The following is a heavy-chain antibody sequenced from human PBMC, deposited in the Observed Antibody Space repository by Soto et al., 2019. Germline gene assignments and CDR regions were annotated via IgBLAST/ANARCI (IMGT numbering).Heavy chain of an antibody. CDR1: GFTFSSYG. V-gene: IGHV3-30*18. CDR2: ISYDGRNT. D-gene: IGHD2-8*01. J-gene: IGHJ3*01. CDR3: VKDQEEVVDMVYGMNAYDV. Sequence: QVQLVESGGGVVQPGRSLRLACAASGFTFSSYGMHWVRQAPGKGLEGVAVISYDGRNTDYVDSVEGRFTISRDNSKNTLYLQMNSLRTEDTAVYYGVKDQEEVVDMVYGMNAYDVWGQGTMVTVSS.